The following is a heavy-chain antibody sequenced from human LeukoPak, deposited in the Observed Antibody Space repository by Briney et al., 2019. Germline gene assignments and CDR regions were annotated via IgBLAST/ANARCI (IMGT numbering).Heavy chain of an antibody. CDR3: ARWSSADDAFDI. J-gene: IGHJ3*02. CDR2: INPNSGGT. CDR1: GYTFTGSY. V-gene: IGHV1-2*02. Sequence: ASVKVSCKASGYTFTGSYMHWVRQAPGQGLEWMGWINPNSGGTNYAQKFQGRVTMTRDTSISTAYMELSRLRSDDTAVYYCARWSSADDAFDIWGQGTMVTVSS.